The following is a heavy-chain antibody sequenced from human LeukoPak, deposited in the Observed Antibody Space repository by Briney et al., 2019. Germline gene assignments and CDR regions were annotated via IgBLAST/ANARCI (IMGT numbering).Heavy chain of an antibody. Sequence: GGSLRLSCAASGFTFNNYDMHWVRQAPGKGLEWVAVISYDGTNKYYADSVKGRFTITRDNAKNSLYLQMNSLRVEDTAVYYCARSLYGSGSYDKGDGYFDYWGQGTLVTVSS. V-gene: IGHV3-30*03. D-gene: IGHD3-10*01. CDR3: ARSLYGSGSYDKGDGYFDY. J-gene: IGHJ4*02. CDR1: GFTFNNYD. CDR2: ISYDGTNK.